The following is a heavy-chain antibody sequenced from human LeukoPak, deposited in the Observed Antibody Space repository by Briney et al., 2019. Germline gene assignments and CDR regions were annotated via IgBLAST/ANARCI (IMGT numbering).Heavy chain of an antibody. Sequence: PSETLSLTCTVSGGSISSGGHSWSWIRQPPGKGLEWIGYIYHSGSGSTYYNPSLKSRVTISMDKSKNQFSLKLNSVTAADTAVYYCARINDFWSGPTLDVWGQGTTATVSS. CDR3: ARINDFWSGPTLDV. CDR2: IYHSGSGST. V-gene: IGHV4-30-2*01. D-gene: IGHD3-3*01. J-gene: IGHJ6*02. CDR1: GGSISSGGHS.